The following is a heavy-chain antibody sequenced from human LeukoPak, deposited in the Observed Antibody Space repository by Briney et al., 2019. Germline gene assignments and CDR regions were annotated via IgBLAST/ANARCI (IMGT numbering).Heavy chain of an antibody. CDR3: ASGYCSSTSCYNDY. CDR1: GFTVSNWA. CDR2: ISYDGSNK. J-gene: IGHJ4*01. V-gene: IGHV3-30*04. Sequence: GRSLRLSCAASGFTVSNWAIHWVRQAPGKGLEWVAAISYDGSNKFYADSVKGRFTISRDNSKNSLDLQMNSLRAEDTAVYYCASGYCSSTSCYNDYWGQGTLVTVSS. D-gene: IGHD2-2*02.